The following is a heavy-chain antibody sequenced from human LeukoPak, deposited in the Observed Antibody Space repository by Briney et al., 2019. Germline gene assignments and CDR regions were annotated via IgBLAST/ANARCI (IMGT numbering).Heavy chain of an antibody. CDR2: ISWNSGSI. V-gene: IGHV3-9*01. CDR3: AKDMAYDILTGYYLDY. CDR1: GFTFDGCA. Sequence: RSGGSLRLSCAASGFTFDGCAMHWVRQAPGKGLEWVSGISWNSGSIGYADSVKGRFTISRDNAKNSLYLQMNSLRAEDTALYYCAKDMAYDILTGYYLDYWGQGTLVTVSS. J-gene: IGHJ4*02. D-gene: IGHD3-9*01.